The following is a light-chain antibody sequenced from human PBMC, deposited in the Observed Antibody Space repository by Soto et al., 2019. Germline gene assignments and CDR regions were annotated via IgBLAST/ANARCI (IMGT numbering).Light chain of an antibody. J-gene: IGLJ1*01. V-gene: IGLV2-14*01. CDR3: SSYTSSSTLEV. CDR1: SSDVGGYNY. Sequence: QSALTQPASVSGSPGQSITISCTGTSSDVGGYNYVSWYQQHPGKAPKLMIYEVSNWPSGASNRFSGSKSGNTASLTISGLQAEDEADYYCSSYTSSSTLEVFGTGTKLTVL. CDR2: EVS.